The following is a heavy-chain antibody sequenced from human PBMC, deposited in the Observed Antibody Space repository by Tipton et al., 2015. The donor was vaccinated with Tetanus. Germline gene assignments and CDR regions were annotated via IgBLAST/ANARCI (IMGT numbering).Heavy chain of an antibody. J-gene: IGHJ6*04. V-gene: IGHV3-21*04. D-gene: IGHD1-14*01. CDR1: GFTFRSYT. Sequence: SLRLSCAASGFTFRSYTLNWVHQAPGKGLEWVSSISGNSNYIYYADSVKGRFTISRDNAKNTLSLQLNSLRADDTAIYYCAKEALGVLNLWGKGTTVVVSS. CDR3: AKEALGVLNL. CDR2: ISGNSNYI.